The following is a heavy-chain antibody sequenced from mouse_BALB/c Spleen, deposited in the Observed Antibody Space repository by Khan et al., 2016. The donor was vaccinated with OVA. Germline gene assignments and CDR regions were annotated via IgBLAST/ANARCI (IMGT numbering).Heavy chain of an antibody. J-gene: IGHJ2*01. CDR3: TRDRSYYGSNFFFDY. CDR1: GFAFSSYS. Sequence: EVELVESGGGLVKPGGSLNLSCAASGFAFSSYSMSWVRQPPEKRLEWVATITSGGSYTYYPDSVKGRFTISRDNAKNTLFLQMSILKSEDTAMYYCTRDRSYYGSNFFFDYWGQGTTLTVAS. CDR2: ITSGGSYT. D-gene: IGHD1-1*01. V-gene: IGHV5-6-4*01.